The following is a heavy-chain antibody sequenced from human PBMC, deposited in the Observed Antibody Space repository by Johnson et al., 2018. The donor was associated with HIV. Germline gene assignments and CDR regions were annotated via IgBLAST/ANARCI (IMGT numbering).Heavy chain of an antibody. J-gene: IGHJ3*02. V-gene: IGHV3-23*04. CDR3: AKGSAGYSSSRGAFDI. D-gene: IGHD6-13*01. Sequence: VQLVESGGGVVQPGRSLRLSCAASGFTFSSYAMSWVRQAPGKGLEWVSAISGSGGSTYYADSAKGRFTISRDNSKNTLYLQMNSLRAEDTAVYYCAKGSAGYSSSRGAFDIWGQGTMVTVSS. CDR2: ISGSGGST. CDR1: GFTFSSYA.